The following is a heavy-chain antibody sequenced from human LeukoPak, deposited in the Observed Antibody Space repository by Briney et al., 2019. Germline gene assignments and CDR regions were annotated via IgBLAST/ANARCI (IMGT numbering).Heavy chain of an antibody. CDR3: ARRDHYDSSGPSVDY. Sequence: SETLSLTCTVSGGSISSSSYYWGWIRQPPGKGLKWIGSIYYSGSTYYNPSLKSRVTISVDTSKNQFSLKLSSVTAADTAVYYCARRDHYDSSGPSVDYWGQGTLVTVSS. CDR1: GGSISSSSYY. D-gene: IGHD3-22*01. CDR2: IYYSGST. V-gene: IGHV4-39*07. J-gene: IGHJ4*02.